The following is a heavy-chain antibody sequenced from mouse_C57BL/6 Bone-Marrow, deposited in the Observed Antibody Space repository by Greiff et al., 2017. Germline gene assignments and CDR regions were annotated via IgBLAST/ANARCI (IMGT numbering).Heavy chain of an antibody. Sequence: QVQLRQSGAELVRPGTSVKMSCKASGYTFTNYWIGWAKQRPGHGLEWIGDIYPGGGYTNYNEKFKGKATLTADKSSSTAYMQFSSLTSEDSAIYYCAREGPYDYDGSFDYWGQGTTLTVSS. CDR2: IYPGGGYT. J-gene: IGHJ2*01. V-gene: IGHV1-63*01. CDR3: AREGPYDYDGSFDY. CDR1: GYTFTNYW. D-gene: IGHD2-4*01.